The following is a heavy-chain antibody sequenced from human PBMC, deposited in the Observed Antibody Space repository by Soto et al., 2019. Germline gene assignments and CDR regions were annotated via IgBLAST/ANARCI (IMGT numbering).Heavy chain of an antibody. CDR2: ISANSGNT. D-gene: IGHD3-22*01. Sequence: ASVKVSCKARFSIFNNNVISCRLQSPGQGLEWMGWISANSGNTNYAQKLQGSVTMTTDTSTSTAYMELRSLRYDDTAVYYCVSAGDYDSGGRDFRAQGTLVIVSS. CDR1: FSIFNNNV. CDR3: VSAGDYDSGGRDF. V-gene: IGHV1-18*04. J-gene: IGHJ4*02.